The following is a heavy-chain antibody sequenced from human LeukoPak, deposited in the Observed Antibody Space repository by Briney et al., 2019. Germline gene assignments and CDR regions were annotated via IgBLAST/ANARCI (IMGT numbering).Heavy chain of an antibody. V-gene: IGHV4-31*03. J-gene: IGHJ4*02. CDR1: GGSISSGGYY. D-gene: IGHD3-22*01. Sequence: SQTLSLTCTVSGGSISSGGYYWSWIRQHPGKGLEWIGYIYYSGSTYYNPSLKSRVTISVDTSKNQFSLKLSSVTAADTAVYYCARDQDYYDSSGYYYFDYWGQGTLVTVSS. CDR2: IYYSGST. CDR3: ARDQDYYDSSGYYYFDY.